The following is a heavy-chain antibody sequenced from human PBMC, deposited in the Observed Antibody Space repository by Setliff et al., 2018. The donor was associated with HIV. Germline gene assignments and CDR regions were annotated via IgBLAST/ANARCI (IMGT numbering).Heavy chain of an antibody. J-gene: IGHJ4*02. CDR3: ARRPCDRASCSFDF. V-gene: IGHV1-8*02. CDR2: MNPNTGDT. Sequence: AASVKVSCKASGYTFSSYDIHWVRQAAGQGLEWMGWMNPNTGDTGYARKVQGRVSMTRDTSISTAYMALSSLRSEDTAVYYCARRPCDRASCSFDFWGQGTLVTVSS. D-gene: IGHD2-2*01. CDR1: GYTFSSYD.